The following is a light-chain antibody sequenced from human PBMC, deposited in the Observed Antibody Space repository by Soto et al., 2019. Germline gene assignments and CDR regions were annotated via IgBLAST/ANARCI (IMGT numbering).Light chain of an antibody. CDR1: SSDVGGSNF. V-gene: IGLV2-14*03. CDR2: DVA. Sequence: QSALTQPASVSDSTGQSITISCTGTSSDVGGSNFVSWYQQHPGKPPKLIIYDVANRPSGVSNRFSGSKSGSTASLIISRLQTEDEADYYCVSCTSSTTYVFGTGTRSPS. CDR3: VSCTSSTTYV. J-gene: IGLJ1*01.